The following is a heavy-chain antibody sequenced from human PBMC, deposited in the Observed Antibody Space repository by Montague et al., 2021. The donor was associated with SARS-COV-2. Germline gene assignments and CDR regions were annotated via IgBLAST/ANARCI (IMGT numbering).Heavy chain of an antibody. CDR1: GYNFTTYW. D-gene: IGHD3-3*01. Sequence: QSGAEVKKPGESLRISCTGSGYNFTTYWITWVRQMPGKGLEWMGRIDPIDTYTNYRPSFQGHVTISADESIRTAYLQWSSLKASDTAIYYCARHRPFGSLDSGGQGTLVTVSS. CDR2: IDPIDTYT. CDR3: ARHRPFGSLDS. J-gene: IGHJ4*02. V-gene: IGHV5-10-1*01.